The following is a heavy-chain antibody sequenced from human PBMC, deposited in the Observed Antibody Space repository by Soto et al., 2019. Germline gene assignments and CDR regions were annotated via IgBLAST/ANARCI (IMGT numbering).Heavy chain of an antibody. Sequence: QMQLVQSGPEVKKPGTSVKVSCKASGFTFTSSAVQWVRQARGQRLEWIGWIVVGSGNTNYAQKFQERVTITRDMSTSTAYMELSSLRSEDTAVYYCAADPVWSGYYYGMDVWGQGTTVTVSS. CDR3: AADPVWSGYYYGMDV. CDR2: IVVGSGNT. V-gene: IGHV1-58*01. CDR1: GFTFTSSA. D-gene: IGHD3-3*01. J-gene: IGHJ6*02.